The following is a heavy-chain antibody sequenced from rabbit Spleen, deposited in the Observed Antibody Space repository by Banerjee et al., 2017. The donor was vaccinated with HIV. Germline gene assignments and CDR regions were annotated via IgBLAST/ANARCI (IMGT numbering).Heavy chain of an antibody. V-gene: IGHV1S40*01. CDR2: INAVTGKA. D-gene: IGHD1-1*01. Sequence: QSLEESGGGLVKPEGSLTLTCTASGFSFSNKAVMCWVRQAPGKGLEWIACINAVTGKAVYASWAKGRFTFSKTSSTTVTLQMTSLTAADTATYFCARDLVAVIGWNFNLWGPGTLVTVS. CDR1: GFSFSNKAV. J-gene: IGHJ4*01. CDR3: ARDLVAVIGWNFNL.